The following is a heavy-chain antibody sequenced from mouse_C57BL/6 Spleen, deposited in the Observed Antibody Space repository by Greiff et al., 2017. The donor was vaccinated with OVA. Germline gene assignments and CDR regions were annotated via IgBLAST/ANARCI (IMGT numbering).Heavy chain of an antibody. CDR1: GYTFTSYW. CDR2: IYPSDSET. D-gene: IGHD1-1*01. V-gene: IGHV1-61*01. Sequence: QVQLQQPGAELMRPGSSVKLSCKASGYTFTSYWMDWVKQRPGQGLEWIGNIYPSDSETHYNQKFKDKATLTVDKSSSTAYMQLSSLTSEDSAVYYCARGEYYYGSSAYWGQGTLVTVSA. CDR3: ARGEYYYGSSAY. J-gene: IGHJ3*01.